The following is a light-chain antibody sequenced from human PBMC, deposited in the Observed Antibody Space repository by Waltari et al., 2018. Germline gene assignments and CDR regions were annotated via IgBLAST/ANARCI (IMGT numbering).Light chain of an antibody. CDR2: EVI. CDR3: CSYAGSGTYV. J-gene: IGLJ1*01. Sequence: QSALTQPASVSGTPGQSITISCPGTNSAVGNSNLVSWYQHPPGEAPKPMICEVIKRPSGVSNRFSGSKSGNTASLTISGLQAEDEADYYCCSYAGSGTYVFGTGTKVTVL. CDR1: NSAVGNSNL. V-gene: IGLV2-23*02.